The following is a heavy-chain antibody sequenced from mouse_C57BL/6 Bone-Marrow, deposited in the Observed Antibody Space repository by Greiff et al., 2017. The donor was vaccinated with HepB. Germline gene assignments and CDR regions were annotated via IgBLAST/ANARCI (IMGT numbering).Heavy chain of an antibody. CDR3: ASLRLGPYWYFDV. CDR2: VYPYNGGT. Sequence: VQLQQSGPVLVKPGPSVKISCKASGFTFTDYYMHWVKQSHGKSLEWIGLVYPYNGGTSYNQKFKGKATLTVDTSSSTAYMELNSLTSEDSAVYYCASLRLGPYWYFDVWGTGTTVTVSS. J-gene: IGHJ1*03. V-gene: IGHV1-36*01. CDR1: GFTFTDYY. D-gene: IGHD4-1*01.